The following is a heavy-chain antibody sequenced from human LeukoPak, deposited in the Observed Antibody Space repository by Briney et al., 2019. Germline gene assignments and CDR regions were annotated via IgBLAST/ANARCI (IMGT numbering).Heavy chain of an antibody. D-gene: IGHD3-3*01. CDR3: AKDDDFWSGYTDY. CDR2: ISGSGGST. Sequence: GGSLRLSCAASGFTFSSYAMSWVRQAPGKGLEWVSAISGSGGSTYYADSVKGRFTVSRDNSKNTLYLQMNSLRAEDTAVYYCAKDDDFWSGYTDYWGQGTQVTVSS. J-gene: IGHJ4*02. V-gene: IGHV3-23*01. CDR1: GFTFSSYA.